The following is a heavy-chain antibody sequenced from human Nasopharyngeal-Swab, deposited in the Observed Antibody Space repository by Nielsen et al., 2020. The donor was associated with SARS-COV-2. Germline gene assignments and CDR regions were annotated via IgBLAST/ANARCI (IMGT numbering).Heavy chain of an antibody. CDR3: ARDEPSSWSNTYYYYYGMDV. D-gene: IGHD6-13*01. V-gene: IGHV3-21*04. CDR2: ISSSSSYI. Sequence: WIRQPPGKGLEWGSSISSSSSYIYYADSVKGRFTISRDNAKNSLYLQMNSLRAEDTAVYYCARDEPSSWSNTYYYYYGMDVWGQGTTVTVSS. J-gene: IGHJ6*02.